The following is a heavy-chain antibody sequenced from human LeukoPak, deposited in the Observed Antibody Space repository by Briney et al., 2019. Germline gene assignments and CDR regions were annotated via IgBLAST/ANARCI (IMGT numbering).Heavy chain of an antibody. Sequence: KPGGSLRLSCAASGFTFSDYYMTWIRQAPGKGLEWVSSISNSGSITYYADSVEGRLTISRDNAKNSLYLQMNSLRAEDTAVYYCARVDDYYDSSRYQGAYCDYWGQGTLVTVSS. CDR2: ISNSGSIT. CDR1: GFTFSDYY. V-gene: IGHV3-11*04. CDR3: ARVDDYYDSSRYQGAYCDY. J-gene: IGHJ4*02. D-gene: IGHD3-22*01.